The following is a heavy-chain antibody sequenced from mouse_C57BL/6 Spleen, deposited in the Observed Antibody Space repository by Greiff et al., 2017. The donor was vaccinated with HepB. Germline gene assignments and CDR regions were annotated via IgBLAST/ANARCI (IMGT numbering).Heavy chain of an antibody. CDR2: IYPSDSET. V-gene: IGHV1-61*01. J-gene: IGHJ2*01. CDR1: GYTFTSYW. Sequence: QVQLQQPGAELVRPGSSVKLSCKASGYTFTSYWMDWVKQRPGQGLEWIGNIYPSDSETHYNQKFKDKATLTVDKSSSTAYMQLSSLTSEDSAVYYCARRGGTTYYFDDWGQGTTLTVSS. CDR3: ARRGGTTYYFDD. D-gene: IGHD5-5*01.